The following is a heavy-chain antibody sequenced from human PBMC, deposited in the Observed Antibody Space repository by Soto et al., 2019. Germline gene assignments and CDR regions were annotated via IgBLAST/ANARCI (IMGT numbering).Heavy chain of an antibody. CDR1: GYSFTSYW. CDR2: IYPGDSDT. J-gene: IGHJ3*02. Sequence: GESLKSSCKGSGYSFTSYWIGWVRQMPGKGLEWMGIIYPGDSDTRYSPSFQGQVTISADKSISTAYLQWSSLKASDTAMYYCARLAVAGKTYDAFDIWGQGTMVTVSS. CDR3: ARLAVAGKTYDAFDI. D-gene: IGHD6-19*01. V-gene: IGHV5-51*01.